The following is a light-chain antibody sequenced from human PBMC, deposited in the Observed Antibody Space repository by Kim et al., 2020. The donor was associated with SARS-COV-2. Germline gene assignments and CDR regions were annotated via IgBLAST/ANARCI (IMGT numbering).Light chain of an antibody. Sequence: EIVLKQSQATLSLSPGERATRSCRASQSVSSYLAWYQQKPGQAPRLLIYDASNRATGIPARFSGSGSGTDFTLTISSLEPEDFAVYYCQQRSNWPSFGGGTKVDSK. CDR1: QSVSSY. CDR3: QQRSNWPS. J-gene: IGKJ4*01. V-gene: IGKV3-11*01. CDR2: DAS.